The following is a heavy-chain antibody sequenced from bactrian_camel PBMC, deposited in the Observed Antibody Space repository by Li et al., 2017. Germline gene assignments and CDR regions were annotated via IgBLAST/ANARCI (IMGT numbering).Heavy chain of an antibody. D-gene: IGHD2*01. CDR2: IGNDGKT. Sequence: HVQLVESGGGSVRAGGSLRLTCTASGFSLDEPGMHMRWYRKAPGKECEFISYIGNDGKTWYPDSVKGRFAISQNNAKNTLYLQMHSLNPEDTAMYYCAADSGVVVSGLLRSTCNTPADFGYWGQGTQVTV. CDR1: GFSLDEPGMH. V-gene: IGHV3S55*01. J-gene: IGHJ6*01. CDR3: AADSGVVVSGLLRSTCNTPADFGY.